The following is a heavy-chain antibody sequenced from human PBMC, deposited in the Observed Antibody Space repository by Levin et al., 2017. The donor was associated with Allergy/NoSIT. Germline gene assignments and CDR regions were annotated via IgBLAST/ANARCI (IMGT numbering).Heavy chain of an antibody. CDR1: GASISSGGYS. J-gene: IGHJ5*02. V-gene: IGHV4-30-2*01. Sequence: SETLSLTCAVSGASISSGGYSWSWIRQPPGKGLEWIGYFYHNGNTYYNLSLRSRVTISVDRSKNHFSLKLNSVTAADTAVYYCARAHMLLGDNWLDPWGQGILVTVSS. CDR2: FYHNGNT. CDR3: ARAHMLLGDNWLDP. D-gene: IGHD3-10*01.